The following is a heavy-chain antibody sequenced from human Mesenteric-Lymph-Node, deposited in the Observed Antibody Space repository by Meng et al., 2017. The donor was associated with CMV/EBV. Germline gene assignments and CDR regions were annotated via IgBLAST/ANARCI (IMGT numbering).Heavy chain of an antibody. Sequence: SETLSLTCAVSGGAFSGYYWSWIRQPPGKGLEWIGEINHSGSANYNPSLKSRVTISVDTSKNQFSLNLSSVTAADTAVYYCARSNRDDYWSGYYYFDYWGQGTVVTVSS. CDR1: GGAFSGYY. V-gene: IGHV4-34*01. CDR3: ARSNRDDYWSGYYYFDY. CDR2: INHSGSA. D-gene: IGHD3-3*01. J-gene: IGHJ4*02.